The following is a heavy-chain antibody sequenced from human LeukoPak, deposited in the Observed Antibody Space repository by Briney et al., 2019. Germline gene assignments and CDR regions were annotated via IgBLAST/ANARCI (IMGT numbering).Heavy chain of an antibody. CDR1: GFTFSSYS. D-gene: IGHD6-19*01. V-gene: IGHV3-21*01. CDR2: ISSSSSYI. J-gene: IGHJ4*02. CDR3: ARDLVVAGIAVAGLRY. Sequence: GGSLRLSXAASGFTFSSYSMNWVRQAPGKGLEWVSSISSSSSYIYYADSGKGRFTISRDNAKNSLYLQMNSLRAEDTAVYYCARDLVVAGIAVAGLRYWGQGTLVTVSS.